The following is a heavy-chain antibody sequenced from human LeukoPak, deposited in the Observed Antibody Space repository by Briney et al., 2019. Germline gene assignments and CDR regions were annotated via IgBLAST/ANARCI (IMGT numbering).Heavy chain of an antibody. CDR3: ARGGDYVWGSYRLDY. J-gene: IGHJ4*02. V-gene: IGHV4-30-4*08. CDR1: GGSISSGGYY. CDR2: IYYSGST. D-gene: IGHD3-16*02. Sequence: SQTLSLTCTVSGGSISSGGYYWRWIRQHPGKGLEWIGYIYYSGSTYYNPSLKSRVTISVDTSKNQFSLKLSSVTAADTAVYYCARGGDYVWGSYRLDYWGQGTLVTVSS.